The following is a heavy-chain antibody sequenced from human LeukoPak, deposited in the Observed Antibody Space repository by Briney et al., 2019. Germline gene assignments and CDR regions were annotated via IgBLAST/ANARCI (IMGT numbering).Heavy chain of an antibody. CDR1: GVSISSYH. CDR2: IYNSGST. Sequence: SETLSLTCTVSGVSISSYHWTWIRQPPGEGLEWIGHIYNSGSTNYNPSLRGRVTISLDTSKNQVSLKLSSVTAADTAMYYCARSGYSYDSAVYWNFDLWGRGTLVTVSS. CDR3: ARSGYSYDSAVYWNFDL. J-gene: IGHJ2*01. V-gene: IGHV4-59*01. D-gene: IGHD5-18*01.